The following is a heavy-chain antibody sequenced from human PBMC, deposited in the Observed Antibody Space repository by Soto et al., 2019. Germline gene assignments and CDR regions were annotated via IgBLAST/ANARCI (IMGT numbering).Heavy chain of an antibody. V-gene: IGHV3-30-3*01. CDR3: ARAGPYGSGSYYDGYYYYGMDV. Sequence: WVAVISYDGSNKYYADSVKGRFTISRDNSKNTLYLQMNSLRAEDTAVYYCARAGPYGSGSYYDGYYYYGMDVWGQGTTVTVSS. CDR2: ISYDGSNK. J-gene: IGHJ6*02. D-gene: IGHD3-10*01.